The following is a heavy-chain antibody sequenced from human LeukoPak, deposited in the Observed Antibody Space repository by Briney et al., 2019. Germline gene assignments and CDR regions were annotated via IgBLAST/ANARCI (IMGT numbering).Heavy chain of an antibody. V-gene: IGHV1-69*13. CDR1: GGTFSSYA. CDR3: ARGATEEWDIVVVPAFDY. D-gene: IGHD2-2*01. J-gene: IGHJ4*02. CDR2: IIPIFGTA. Sequence: GASVKVSCKASGGTFSSYAISWVRQAPGQGLEWMGGIIPIFGTANYAQKFQGRVTITADESTSTAYMELSSLRSEDMAVYYCARGATEEWDIVVVPAFDYWGQGTLVTVSS.